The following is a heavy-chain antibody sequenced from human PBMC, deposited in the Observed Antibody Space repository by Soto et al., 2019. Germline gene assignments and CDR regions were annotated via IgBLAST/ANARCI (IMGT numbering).Heavy chain of an antibody. CDR3: VRRGGY. CDR2: ISSSGSTM. J-gene: IGHJ1*01. Sequence: PGGSLRLSCGASGFTFSNYEMNWVRQAPGKGLEWVSYISSSGSTMYYADSVKGRFTISRDNAKNSLYLQMNSLKVEDTALYYCVRRGGYWGQGTLVTVS. CDR1: GFTFSNYE. V-gene: IGHV3-48*03. D-gene: IGHD5-12*01.